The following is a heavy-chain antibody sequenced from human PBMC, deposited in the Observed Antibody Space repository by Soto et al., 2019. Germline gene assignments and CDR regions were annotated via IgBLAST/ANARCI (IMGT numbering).Heavy chain of an antibody. D-gene: IGHD3-22*01. CDR1: GFTFHGST. CDR3: VSAYENSNYYFDY. J-gene: IGHJ4*02. V-gene: IGHV3-73*01. CDR2: IYIEPNNYST. Sequence: PGESLKISCVGSGFTFHGSTMHWVRQASGKGLEWIGLIYIEPNNYSTAYPASVASMFVISSNDSNSPTYLPMNSAKTDDTSMAYCVSAYENSNYYFDYWGRGTLVTVSS.